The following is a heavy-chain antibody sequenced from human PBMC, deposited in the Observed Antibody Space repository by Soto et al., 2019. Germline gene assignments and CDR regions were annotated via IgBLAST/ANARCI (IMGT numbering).Heavy chain of an antibody. V-gene: IGHV3-66*04. CDR2: IYSDGST. CDR1: GFTVSSNY. Sequence: EVQLVESGGGLVQPGGSLRLSCAASGFTVSSNYMSWVRQAPGKGLEWVSVIYSDGSTYYTASVKCRFTISRDSSKNTLYLQMNSLRAEDTAVYYCARRGDSSGYSGWFDPWGQGTLVTVSS. CDR3: ARRGDSSGYSGWFDP. D-gene: IGHD3-22*01. J-gene: IGHJ5*02.